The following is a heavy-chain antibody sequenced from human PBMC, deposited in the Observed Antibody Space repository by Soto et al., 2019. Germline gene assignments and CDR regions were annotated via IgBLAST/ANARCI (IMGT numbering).Heavy chain of an antibody. CDR2: IYYSGST. CDR1: GGSISSYY. D-gene: IGHD5-12*01. J-gene: IGHJ4*02. CDR3: ARRMRGYSGYDLDYFDY. Sequence: TSETLSLTCTVSGGSISSYYWSWIRQPPGKGLEWIGYIYYSGSTNYNPSLKSRVTISVDTSKNQFSLKLSSVTAADTAVYYCARRMRGYSGYDLDYFDYWGQGTLVTVSS. V-gene: IGHV4-59*08.